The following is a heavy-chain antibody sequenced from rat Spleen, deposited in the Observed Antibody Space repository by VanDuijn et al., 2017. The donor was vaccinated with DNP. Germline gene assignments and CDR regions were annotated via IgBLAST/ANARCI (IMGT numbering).Heavy chain of an antibody. CDR3: ARSWGDDGYPPFAY. CDR1: GFTFSSYW. Sequence: EVQLVETGGGLVQPGKSLKLSCVASGFTFSSYWMYWIRQAPGKGLEWLSSINVEGSKTFYPDSVKGRFVISRDNAKSTLYLQVNSLRSEDTATYYCARSWGDDGYPPFAYWGQGTLVTVSS. V-gene: IGHV5-58*01. CDR2: INVEGSKT. J-gene: IGHJ3*01. D-gene: IGHD1-12*03.